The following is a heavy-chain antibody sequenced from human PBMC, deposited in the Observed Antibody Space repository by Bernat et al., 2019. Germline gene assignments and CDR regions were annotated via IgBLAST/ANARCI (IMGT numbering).Heavy chain of an antibody. J-gene: IGHJ4*02. D-gene: IGHD6-19*01. CDR1: GASISSNEW. Sequence: QVQLQESGPGLVKPSGTLSLTCAVSGASISSNEWWSWVRQPPGKGLEWIGEIYHSGTTNYNPSLRSRVTMSVDKTKNQFSLRLSSVTSADTAVYYCASKMAIVVAGPFYDYWGQGTLVTVSS. V-gene: IGHV4-4*02. CDR2: IYHSGTT. CDR3: ASKMAIVVAGPFYDY.